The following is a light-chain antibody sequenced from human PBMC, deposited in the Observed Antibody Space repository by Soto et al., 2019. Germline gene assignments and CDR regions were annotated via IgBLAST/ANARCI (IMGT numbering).Light chain of an antibody. CDR1: QGISSY. CDR2: AAS. J-gene: IGKJ5*01. Sequence: DIQLTQSPSFLSASVGDRVTITCRASQGISSYLAWYQQKPGKAPKLLIYAASTLQSGVPSRFSGSGSGTEFTLTISILQPEDFATYYCQQLNSYPITCGQGTRLEIK. V-gene: IGKV1-9*01. CDR3: QQLNSYPIT.